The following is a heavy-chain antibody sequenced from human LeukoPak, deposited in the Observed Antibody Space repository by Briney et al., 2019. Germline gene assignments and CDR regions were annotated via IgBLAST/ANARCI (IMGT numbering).Heavy chain of an antibody. CDR2: XGSGGST. CDR3: ATSGDYYYDSSGYFRY. V-gene: IGHV3-23*01. Sequence: XGSGGSTYYADSVKGRFTISRDNSKNTLYLQMNSLRAEDTAVYYCATSGDYYYDSSGYFRYWGQGTLVTVSS. D-gene: IGHD3-22*01. J-gene: IGHJ4*02.